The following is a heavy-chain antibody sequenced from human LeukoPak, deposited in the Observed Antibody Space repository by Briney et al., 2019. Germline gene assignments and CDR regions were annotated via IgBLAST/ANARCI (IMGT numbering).Heavy chain of an antibody. D-gene: IGHD1-26*01. J-gene: IGHJ3*02. Sequence: PSQTLSLTCTISGGSISSGGYYWSWIRQHPGKGLEWIGYIYYSGSTYYNPSLKSRVTISVDTSKNQFSLKLSSVTAADTAVYYCARDSAPTNAFDIWGQGTMVTVSS. CDR1: GGSISSGGYY. CDR3: ARDSAPTNAFDI. V-gene: IGHV4-31*03. CDR2: IYYSGST.